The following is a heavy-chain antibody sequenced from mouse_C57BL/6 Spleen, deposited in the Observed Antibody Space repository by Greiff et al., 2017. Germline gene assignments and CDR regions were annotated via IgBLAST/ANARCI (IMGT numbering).Heavy chain of an antibody. CDR2: ISSGGSYT. D-gene: IGHD4-1*01. J-gene: IGHJ1*03. V-gene: IGHV5-6*02. Sequence: DVMLVESGGDLVKPGGSLKLSCAASGFTFSRYGMSWVRQTPDKRLEWVATISSGGSYTYYPDSVKGRFTISRDNAKNTLYLQMSSLKSEDTAMYYCASRGTGTRYFDVWGTGTTVTVSS. CDR3: ASRGTGTRYFDV. CDR1: GFTFSRYG.